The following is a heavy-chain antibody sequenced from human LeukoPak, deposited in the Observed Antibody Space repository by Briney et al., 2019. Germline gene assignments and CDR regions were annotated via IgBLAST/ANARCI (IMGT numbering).Heavy chain of an antibody. CDR3: ARAPYGVGYTAERDY. D-gene: IGHD3-16*02. CDR1: GFPVSSNY. J-gene: IGHJ4*02. V-gene: IGHV3-53*01. CDR2: IYRDDTT. Sequence: GGSLRLSCAASGFPVSSNYMSWVRQAPGKGLEWVSVIYRDDTTYYADSVKGRFTIFRDNSKNTLYLQMNSLRDDDTAVYYCARAPYGVGYTAERDYRGQGTLVTVSS.